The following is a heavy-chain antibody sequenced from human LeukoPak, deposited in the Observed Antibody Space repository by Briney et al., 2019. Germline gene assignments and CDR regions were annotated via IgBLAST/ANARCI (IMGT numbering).Heavy chain of an antibody. CDR2: INHSGST. CDR3: ARNRLVPAAMFHYYGMDV. CDR1: GGSFSGYY. Sequence: PSETLSLTCAVYGGSFSGYYWSWIRQPPGKGLEWIGEINHSGSTNYNPSLTSRVTISVDTSKNQFSLKLSSVTAADTAVYYCARNRLVPAAMFHYYGMDVWGKGTTVTVSS. J-gene: IGHJ6*04. V-gene: IGHV4-34*01. D-gene: IGHD2-2*01.